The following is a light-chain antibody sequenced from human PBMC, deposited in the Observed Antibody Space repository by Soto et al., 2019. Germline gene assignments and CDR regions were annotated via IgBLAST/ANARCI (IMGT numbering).Light chain of an antibody. J-gene: IGLJ3*02. V-gene: IGLV2-14*01. Sequence: QSVLTQPASVSGSPGQSITISCTGTSSDVGGYNYVSWYQQHPGKAPKLMIYEVSNRPSGVSNRFSGSKSGNTASLIISGLQAEDEADYYCSSYTSSNWVFGGGTKLTVL. CDR3: SSYTSSNWV. CDR2: EVS. CDR1: SSDVGGYNY.